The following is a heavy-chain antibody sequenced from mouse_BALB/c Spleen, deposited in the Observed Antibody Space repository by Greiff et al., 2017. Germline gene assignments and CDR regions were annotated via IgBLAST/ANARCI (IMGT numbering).Heavy chain of an antibody. Sequence: VQLKESGPGLVKPSQSLSLTCSVTGYSITSGYYWNWIRQFPGNKLEWMGYISYDGSNNYNPSLKNRISITRDTSKNQFFLKLNSVTTEDTATYYCARRANYNWYFDVWGAGTTVTVSS. D-gene: IGHD2-1*01. CDR1: GYSITSGYY. V-gene: IGHV3-6*02. CDR3: ARRANYNWYFDV. CDR2: ISYDGSN. J-gene: IGHJ1*01.